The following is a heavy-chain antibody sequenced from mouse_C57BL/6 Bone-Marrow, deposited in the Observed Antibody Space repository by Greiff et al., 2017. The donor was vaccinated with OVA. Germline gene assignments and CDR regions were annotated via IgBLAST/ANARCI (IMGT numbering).Heavy chain of an antibody. J-gene: IGHJ1*03. CDR1: GYTFTSYG. CDR2: IYPRSGNT. V-gene: IGHV1-81*01. CDR3: VRSRTGTHWYFDV. D-gene: IGHD4-1*01. Sequence: VQLKESGAELARPGASVKLSCKASGYTFTSYGISWVKQRTGQGLEWIGEIYPRSGNTYYNEKFKGKATLTADKSSSTAYMELRSLTSEDSAVYFWVRSRTGTHWYFDVWGTGTTVTVSS.